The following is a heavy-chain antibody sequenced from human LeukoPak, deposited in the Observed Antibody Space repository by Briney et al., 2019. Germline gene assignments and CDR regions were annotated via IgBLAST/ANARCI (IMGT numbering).Heavy chain of an antibody. CDR3: AKVDEEGEYYDSSGQLDY. Sequence: GGSLRLSCAASGFTFSSSAMSWVRQAPGKGLEWVSGIGGSGAGTYYAVSVKGRFTISRDNSKNTLYLQMNSLRAEDTAVYYCAKVDEEGEYYDSSGQLDYWGQGTLVTVSS. J-gene: IGHJ4*02. V-gene: IGHV3-23*01. CDR1: GFTFSSSA. D-gene: IGHD3-22*01. CDR2: IGGSGAGT.